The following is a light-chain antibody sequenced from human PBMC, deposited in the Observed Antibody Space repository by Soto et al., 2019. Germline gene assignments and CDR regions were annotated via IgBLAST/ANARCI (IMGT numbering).Light chain of an antibody. J-gene: IGKJ5*01. CDR3: QQYGGSPIT. Sequence: EIVLTQSPGTLSLSPGERATLSCRASKSVSSNFLAWFQQQPGQAPRLLVYAASSRVTGIPDRFSGSGSGTDFTLTISRLEPEDFEVYYCQQYGGSPITFGQGTRLEIK. V-gene: IGKV3-20*01. CDR1: KSVSSNF. CDR2: AAS.